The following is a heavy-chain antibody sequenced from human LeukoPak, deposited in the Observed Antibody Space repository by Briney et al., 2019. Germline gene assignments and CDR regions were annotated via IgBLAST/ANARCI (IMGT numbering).Heavy chain of an antibody. J-gene: IGHJ4*02. Sequence: GGSLRLSCAASGFTFSSYAMHWVRQAPGKGLEWVAVISYDGSNKYYADSVKGRFTISRDNSKNTLYLQMNSLRAEDTAVYYCAKDRHYYDSSGSLFDYWGQGTLVTVSS. CDR3: AKDRHYYDSSGSLFDY. D-gene: IGHD3-22*01. V-gene: IGHV3-30-3*01. CDR2: ISYDGSNK. CDR1: GFTFSSYA.